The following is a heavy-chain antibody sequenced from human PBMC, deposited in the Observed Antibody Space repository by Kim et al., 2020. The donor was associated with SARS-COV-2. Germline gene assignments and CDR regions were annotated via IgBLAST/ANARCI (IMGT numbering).Heavy chain of an antibody. Sequence: GGSLRLSCAASGFPCGSYTMAWVRQAPGRGLEGVSTISSSSSDIYYSDSLRGRFTVSRDNAQNSLHLQMHSLRVDDTAVYYCARGLVGTTAGDFAYWGQGVMVTVSS. CDR1: GFPCGSYT. CDR2: ISSSSSDI. V-gene: IGHV3-21*04. J-gene: IGHJ4*02. D-gene: IGHD4-4*01. CDR3: ARGLVGTTAGDFAY.